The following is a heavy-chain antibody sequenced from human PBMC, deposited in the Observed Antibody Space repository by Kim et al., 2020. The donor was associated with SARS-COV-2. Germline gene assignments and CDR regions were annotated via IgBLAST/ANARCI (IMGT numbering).Heavy chain of an antibody. D-gene: IGHD3-10*01. J-gene: IGHJ4*02. Sequence: ADSGKGRFTISRDKAKNSLYLKMTSLRAEDTALYYCAKVWFGELGGYFDYWGQGTLVTVSS. CDR3: AKVWFGELGGYFDY. V-gene: IGHV3-9*01.